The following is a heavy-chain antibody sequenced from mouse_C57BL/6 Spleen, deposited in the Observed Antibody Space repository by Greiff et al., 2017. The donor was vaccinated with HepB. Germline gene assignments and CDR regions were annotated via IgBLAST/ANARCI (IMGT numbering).Heavy chain of an antibody. CDR3: ASSYSNPWFAY. CDR1: GYTFTSYW. J-gene: IGHJ3*01. Sequence: VQLQQPGAELVRPGPSVKLSCKASGYTFTSYWMHWVKQRPGQGLEWIGVIDPSDSYTNYNQKFKGKATLTVDTSSSTAYMQLSSLTSEDSAVYYCASSYSNPWFAYWGQGTLVTVSA. V-gene: IGHV1-59*01. CDR2: IDPSDSYT. D-gene: IGHD2-5*01.